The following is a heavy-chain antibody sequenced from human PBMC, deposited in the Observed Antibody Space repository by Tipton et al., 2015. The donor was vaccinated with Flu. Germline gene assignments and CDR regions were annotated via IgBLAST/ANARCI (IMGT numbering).Heavy chain of an antibody. CDR3: ARDPLAARHEYYFDY. CDR1: GGSFSGYY. J-gene: IGHJ4*02. CDR2: INHSGST. V-gene: IGHV4-34*01. D-gene: IGHD6-6*01. Sequence: TLSLTCAVYGGSFSGYYWSWIRQPPGKGLEWIGEINHSGSTNYNPSLKSRVTISVDTSKNQFSLKLSSVTAADTAVYYCARDPLAARHEYYFDYWGQGTLVTVSS.